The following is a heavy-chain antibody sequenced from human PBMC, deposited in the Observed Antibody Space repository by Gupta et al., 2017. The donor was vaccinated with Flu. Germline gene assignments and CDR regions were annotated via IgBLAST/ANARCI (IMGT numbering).Heavy chain of an antibody. V-gene: IGHV4-59*01. D-gene: IGHD6-19*01. J-gene: IGHJ4*02. CDR3: ARAGAIAVTGAVDY. Sequence: QVQLQESGPGLVKPSETLSLTCNVSGDSMNTYDWSWIRQPPGKGLEWIGQISYSGTTKYNPSLESRVSLSVDTSKNLFSLRLTSVSAADTAMYYCARAGAIAVTGAVDYWGQGILVTVSS. CDR2: ISYSGTT. CDR1: GDSMNTYD.